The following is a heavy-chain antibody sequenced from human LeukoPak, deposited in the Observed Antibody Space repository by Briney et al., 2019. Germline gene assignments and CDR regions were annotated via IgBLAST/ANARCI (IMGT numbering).Heavy chain of an antibody. D-gene: IGHD3-16*02. CDR1: GYTFTSYG. V-gene: IGHV1-18*01. CDR3: ARDPGYDYVWGSYPVPPWFDP. J-gene: IGHJ5*02. Sequence: ASVKVSCKASGYTFTSYGISWVRQAPGQGLEWMGWISAYNGNTNYAQKLQGRVTMTTDTSTSTAYMELRSLRSDDTAVYYCARDPGYDYVWGSYPVPPWFDPWGQGTLVTVSS. CDR2: ISAYNGNT.